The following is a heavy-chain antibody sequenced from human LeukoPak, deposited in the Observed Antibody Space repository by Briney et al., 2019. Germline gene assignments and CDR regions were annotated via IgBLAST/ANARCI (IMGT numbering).Heavy chain of an antibody. V-gene: IGHV1-2*02. D-gene: IGHD5-24*01. CDR2: INPNSGGT. Sequence: ASVTVSFKASGYTFTGYYIHWVRQAPGQGLEWMGWINPNSGGTNYSQKFQGRVTMTRDTSISTAYMELSRLRSDDTAFYYCARDHSVTRGAYYFDYWGQGTLVTVSS. CDR3: ARDHSVTRGAYYFDY. CDR1: GYTFTGYY. J-gene: IGHJ4*02.